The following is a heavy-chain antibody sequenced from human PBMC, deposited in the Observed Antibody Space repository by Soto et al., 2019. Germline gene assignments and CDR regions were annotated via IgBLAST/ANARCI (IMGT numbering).Heavy chain of an antibody. CDR1: GGSISSSGYS. Sequence: TLSLTCAVSGGSISSSGYSWSWIRQPPGKGLEWIGYIYHSGSTYYNPSLKSRVTISVDRSKNQFSLKLSSVTAADTAVYYCARAGVYGYGMDVCGQGTTVTVSS. D-gene: IGHD6-6*01. V-gene: IGHV4-30-2*01. J-gene: IGHJ6*02. CDR2: IYHSGST. CDR3: ARAGVYGYGMDV.